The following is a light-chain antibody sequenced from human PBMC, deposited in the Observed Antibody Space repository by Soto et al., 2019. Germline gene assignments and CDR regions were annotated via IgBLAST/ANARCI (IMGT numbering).Light chain of an antibody. CDR3: QQSYSTPRT. CDR2: AAS. J-gene: IGKJ1*01. CDR1: QSISSY. Sequence: DIQMTQSPSSLSASVGDRVTITCRASQSISSYLNWYQQKPGKAPKLLNYAASSLQSGVPSRFSGSGSGTAFTLTISSLQPEDFATYYCQQSYSTPRTFGQGTKVEIK. V-gene: IGKV1-39*01.